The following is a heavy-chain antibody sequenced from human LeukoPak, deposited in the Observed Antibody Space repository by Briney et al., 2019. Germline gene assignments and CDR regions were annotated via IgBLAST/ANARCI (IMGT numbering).Heavy chain of an antibody. Sequence: PGGSLRLSCAASGFSLSSYTMHWVRQAPGKGLESVSAISSNGDSTYYMISVKDRFTISRDNSKNTVYLQMGSLRPEDMAVYYCGREVDGGFDPWGQGTLVTVSS. J-gene: IGHJ5*02. CDR1: GFSLSSYT. V-gene: IGHV3-64*01. D-gene: IGHD3-16*01. CDR3: GREVDGGFDP. CDR2: ISSNGDST.